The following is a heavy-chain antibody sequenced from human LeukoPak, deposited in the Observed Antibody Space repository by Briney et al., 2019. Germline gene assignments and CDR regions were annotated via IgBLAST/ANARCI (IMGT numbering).Heavy chain of an antibody. V-gene: IGHV4-4*09. Sequence: SETLSLTCTVSGGSISSYYWSWIRQPPGKGLEWIGYIYTSGSNNYNPSLKSRVTISVDTAKHQFSRKLSYVTAANRAGYYVARGRQVYSYGFDYWGQGTLVTVSS. D-gene: IGHD5-18*01. J-gene: IGHJ4*02. CDR2: IYTSGSN. CDR3: ARGRQVYSYGFDY. CDR1: GGSISSYY.